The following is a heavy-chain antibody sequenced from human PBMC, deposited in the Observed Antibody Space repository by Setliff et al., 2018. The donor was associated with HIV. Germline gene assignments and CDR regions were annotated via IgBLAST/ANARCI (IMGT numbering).Heavy chain of an antibody. CDR1: GYSLSTYA. D-gene: IGHD4-17*01. J-gene: IGHJ4*02. CDR3: ARRVPPIPSGDLDY. V-gene: IGHV1-2*02. Sequence: ASVKVSCKASGYSLSTYAISWVRQAPGQGLEWMGWINPNSSDTNYAQKFQGRVTMTRDTSTSTAYMDLSRLRSDDTAVYYCARRVPPIPSGDLDYWGQGTLVTVSS. CDR2: INPNSSDT.